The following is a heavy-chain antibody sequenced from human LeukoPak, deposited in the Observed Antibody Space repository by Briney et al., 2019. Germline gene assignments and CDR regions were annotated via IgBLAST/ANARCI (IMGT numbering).Heavy chain of an antibody. Sequence: PGGSLRLSCAASGFTFSHYWMAWVRQAPGKGLEWVANIKEDGNDKHYLDSVRGRFTISRDNAGNSMYLQMSSLRPDDTAVYFCARSKDRSWPFGSWGQGTLVTVSS. D-gene: IGHD4-11*01. CDR3: ARSKDRSWPFGS. J-gene: IGHJ4*02. CDR2: IKEDGNDK. V-gene: IGHV3-7*01. CDR1: GFTFSHYW.